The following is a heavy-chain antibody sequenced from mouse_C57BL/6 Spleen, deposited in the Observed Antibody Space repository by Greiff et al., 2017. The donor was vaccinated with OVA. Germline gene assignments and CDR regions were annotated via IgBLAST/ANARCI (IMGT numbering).Heavy chain of an antibody. J-gene: IGHJ2*01. V-gene: IGHV1-52*01. CDR1: GYTFTSYW. Sequence: QVQLKQPGAELVRPGSSVKLSCKASGYTFTSYWMHWVKQRPIQGLEWIGNIDPSDSETHYNQKFKDKATLTVDKSSSTAYMQLSSLTSEDSAVYYCAMRGYDYFDYWGQGTTLTVSS. CDR2: IDPSDSET. CDR3: AMRGYDYFDY. D-gene: IGHD2-2*01.